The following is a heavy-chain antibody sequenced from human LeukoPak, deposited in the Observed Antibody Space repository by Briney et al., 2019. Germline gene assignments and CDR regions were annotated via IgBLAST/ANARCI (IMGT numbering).Heavy chain of an antibody. Sequence: GGSLRLSCAASGFTFSSYSMNWVRQAPGKGLEWVSSISSSSSYIYYADSVKGRFTTSRDNAKNSLYLQMNSLRAEDTAVYYCARANYDILTGYYFAVATRTLDYWGQGTLVTVSS. CDR1: GFTFSSYS. V-gene: IGHV3-21*01. D-gene: IGHD3-9*01. J-gene: IGHJ4*02. CDR3: ARANYDILTGYYFAVATRTLDY. CDR2: ISSSSSYI.